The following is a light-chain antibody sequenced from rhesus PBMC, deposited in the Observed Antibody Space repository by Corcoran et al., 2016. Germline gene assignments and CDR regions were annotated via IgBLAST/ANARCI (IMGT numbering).Light chain of an antibody. J-gene: IGKJ4*01. CDR3: PHYFTTPLT. V-gene: IGKV1S17*01. Sequence: DIQMTQSPSSLSAPVGDRVTITCRASLGITNDLAWYKQKPGEPPKFLIYGASLWQGGIPSRFSGIGSGADFTLTISSLQSEDFGTYYCPHYFTTPLTFSGGTKVELK. CDR1: LGITND. CDR2: GAS.